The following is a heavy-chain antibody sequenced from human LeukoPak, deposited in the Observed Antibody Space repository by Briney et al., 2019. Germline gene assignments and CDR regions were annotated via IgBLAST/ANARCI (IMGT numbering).Heavy chain of an antibody. Sequence: SETLSLTCTVSGGSISSGDYYWSWIRQPPGKGLEWIGYIYYSGSTYYNPSLKSRVTISVDTSKNQFSLQLSSVTAADTAVYYCARECSGDLGEAFDIWGQGTMVTVSS. J-gene: IGHJ3*02. V-gene: IGHV4-30-4*08. CDR2: IYYSGST. CDR3: ARECSGDLGEAFDI. CDR1: GGSISSGDYY. D-gene: IGHD6-19*01.